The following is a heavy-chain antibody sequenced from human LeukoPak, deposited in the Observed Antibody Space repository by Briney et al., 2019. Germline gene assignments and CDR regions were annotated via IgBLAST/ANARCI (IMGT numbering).Heavy chain of an antibody. CDR2: IKPDGDEK. V-gene: IGHV3-7*01. CDR1: GFTFSFSDYW. Sequence: GGSLRLSCVGSGFTFSFSDYWMTWVRQAPGKGLEWVANIKPDGDEKNYVDSVKSRFTISRDNAKNSLYLQMNSLRAEDTAVYYCARIYAGGYYDDWGQGTLVTVSS. D-gene: IGHD3-3*01. J-gene: IGHJ4*02. CDR3: ARIYAGGYYDD.